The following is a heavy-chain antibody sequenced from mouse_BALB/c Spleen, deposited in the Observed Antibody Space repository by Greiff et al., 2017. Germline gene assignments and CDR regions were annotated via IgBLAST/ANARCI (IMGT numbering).Heavy chain of an antibody. CDR2: INPDSSTI. D-gene: IGHD2-2*01. CDR1: GFDFSRYW. Sequence: EVKLMESGGGLVQPGGSLKLSCAASGFDFSRYWMSWVRQAPGKGLEWIGEINPDSSTINYTPSLKDKFIISRDNAKNTLYLQMSKVRSEDTALYYCARQWLAMDYWGQGTSVTVSS. V-gene: IGHV4-1*02. CDR3: ARQWLAMDY. J-gene: IGHJ4*01.